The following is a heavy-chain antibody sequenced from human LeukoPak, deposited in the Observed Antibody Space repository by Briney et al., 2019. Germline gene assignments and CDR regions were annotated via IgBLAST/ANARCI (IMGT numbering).Heavy chain of an antibody. CDR3: ARGSPSNWGFNYFDY. J-gene: IGHJ4*02. Sequence: PSQTLSLTCTVSGGSISSGDYYWSWIRQPPGKGLEWIGYIYYSGSTYYNPSLKSRVTISVDTSKNQFSLKLSSVTAADTAVYYCARGSPSNWGFNYFDYWGQGTLVTVSS. V-gene: IGHV4-30-4*01. CDR1: GGSISSGDYY. CDR2: IYYSGST. D-gene: IGHD7-27*01.